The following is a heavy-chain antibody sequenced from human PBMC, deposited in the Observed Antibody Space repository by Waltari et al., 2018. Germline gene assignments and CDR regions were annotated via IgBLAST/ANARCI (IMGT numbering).Heavy chain of an antibody. CDR1: GGTFSSDA. V-gene: IGHV1-69*08. J-gene: IGHJ4*02. Sequence: QVQLVQSGAEVKKPGSSVKVSCKASGGTFSSDAISWVRQAPGQGLEWMGRIIPSIGTANYAQKCQGRVTLTADKSTSTAYMELSSLRSEYTAVYYCAREIAAVDYWGQGTLVTVSS. CDR3: AREIAAVDY. CDR2: IIPSIGTA. D-gene: IGHD6-25*01.